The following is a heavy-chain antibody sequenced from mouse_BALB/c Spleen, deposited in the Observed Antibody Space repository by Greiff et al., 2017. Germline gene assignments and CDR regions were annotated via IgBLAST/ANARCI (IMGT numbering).Heavy chain of an antibody. D-gene: IGHD2-4*01. Sequence: QVQLQQSGPELVKPGASVRISCKASGYTFTSYYIHWVKQRPGQGLEWIGWIYPGNVNTKYNEKFKGKATLTADKSSSTAYMQLSSLTSEDSAVYFCAREGLRRGYYAMDYWGQGTSVTVSS. CDR2: IYPGNVNT. J-gene: IGHJ4*01. CDR1: GYTFTSYY. V-gene: IGHV1S56*01. CDR3: AREGLRRGYYAMDY.